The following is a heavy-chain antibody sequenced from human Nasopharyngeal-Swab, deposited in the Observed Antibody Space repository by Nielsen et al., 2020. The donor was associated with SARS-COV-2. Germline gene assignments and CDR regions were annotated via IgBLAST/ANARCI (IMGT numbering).Heavy chain of an antibody. Sequence: SETLSLTCAVYGGSFSGYYWSWIRQPPGKGLEWIGYIYYSGSTNYNPSLKSRVTISVDTSKNQFSLKLSSVTAADTAVYYCARFLGDSSGYYYGMDVWGQGTTVTVSS. CDR1: GGSFSGYY. J-gene: IGHJ6*02. V-gene: IGHV4-59*01. CDR2: IYYSGST. CDR3: ARFLGDSSGYYYGMDV. D-gene: IGHD3-22*01.